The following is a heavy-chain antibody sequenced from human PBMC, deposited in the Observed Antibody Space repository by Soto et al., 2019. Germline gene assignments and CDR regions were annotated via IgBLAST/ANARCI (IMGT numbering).Heavy chain of an antibody. V-gene: IGHV3-30*18. CDR2: ISHDGNIK. CDR1: GFTFSRFG. CDR3: AKTVVPAAVRPIDY. J-gene: IGHJ4*02. Sequence: GGSLRLSCSVSGFTFSRFGMHWVRQAPGKGLEWVALISHDGNIKYYSDSVRGRFTISRDNSRTTLFLQMNSLGPEDTAIYLCAKTVVPAAVRPIDYWGLGTLVTVSS. D-gene: IGHD2-2*01.